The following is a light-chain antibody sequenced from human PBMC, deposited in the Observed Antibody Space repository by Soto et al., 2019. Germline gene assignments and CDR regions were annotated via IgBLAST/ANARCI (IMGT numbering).Light chain of an antibody. V-gene: IGKV3-15*01. CDR3: QQYYNWPRT. CDR2: GAS. J-gene: IGKJ5*01. Sequence: DMVLTQSPSTLSLSRGERSNLSXRAGQNINANVARYQQKHGQAPRLHFYGASTGAPGRPARFSGSGSATEFTPTINSLQAEDCAVYYGQQYYNWPRTFGQGTRLEIK. CDR1: QNINAN.